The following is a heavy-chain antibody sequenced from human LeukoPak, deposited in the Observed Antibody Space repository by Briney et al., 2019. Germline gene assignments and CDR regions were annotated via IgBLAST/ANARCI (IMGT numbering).Heavy chain of an antibody. D-gene: IGHD5-18*01. Sequence: PGGSLRLSCAASGFTFNTYWMTWVRQAPGKGLEWVSAISSNTGRTYYADSVKGRFTISRDNSKNTLSLQTNSLRAEDTAIYYCAKESPYSSPRNYYFDYWGQGTLVTVFS. CDR2: ISSNTGRT. CDR1: GFTFNTYW. V-gene: IGHV3-23*01. J-gene: IGHJ4*02. CDR3: AKESPYSSPRNYYFDY.